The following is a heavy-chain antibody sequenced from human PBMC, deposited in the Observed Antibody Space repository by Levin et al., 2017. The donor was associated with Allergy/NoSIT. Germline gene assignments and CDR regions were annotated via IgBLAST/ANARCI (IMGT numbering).Heavy chain of an antibody. D-gene: IGHD3-22*01. CDR1: GFTFRSYS. Sequence: SCAASGFTFRSYSMNWVRQAPGKGLEWVSSISSSSSYIYYADSVKGRFTISRDNAKNSLYLQMNSLRAEDTAVYYCARVDYYDSSGYGYWGQGTLVTVSS. CDR3: ARVDYYDSSGYGY. V-gene: IGHV3-21*01. CDR2: ISSSSSYI. J-gene: IGHJ4*02.